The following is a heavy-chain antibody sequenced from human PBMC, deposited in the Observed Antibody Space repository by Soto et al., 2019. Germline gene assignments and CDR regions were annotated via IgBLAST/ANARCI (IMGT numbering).Heavy chain of an antibody. CDR1: GFTFSSYS. V-gene: IGHV3-21*01. CDR3: ARDPASIAVAGTDVDLGY. CDR2: ISSSSSYI. D-gene: IGHD6-19*01. J-gene: IGHJ4*02. Sequence: GSLRLSCAASGFTFSSYSMNWVRQAPGKGLEWVSSISSSSSYIYYADSVKGRFTISRDNAKNSLYLQMNSLRAEDTAVYYCARDPASIAVAGTDVDLGYWGQGTLVTVSS.